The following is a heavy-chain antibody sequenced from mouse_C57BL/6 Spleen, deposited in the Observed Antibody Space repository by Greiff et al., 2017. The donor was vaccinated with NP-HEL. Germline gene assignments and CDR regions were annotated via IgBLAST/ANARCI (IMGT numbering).Heavy chain of an antibody. CDR2: INPYNGGT. J-gene: IGHJ3*01. CDR3: ASHCGYDRTWFAY. D-gene: IGHD2-2*01. V-gene: IGHV1-19*01. Sequence: VQLQQSGPVLVKPGASVKMSCKASGYTFTDYYMNWVKQSHGKSLEWIGVINPYNGGTSYNQKFKGKATLTVDKSSSTAYMELNSLTSEDSAVYYCASHCGYDRTWFAYWGQGTLVTVSA. CDR1: GYTFTDYY.